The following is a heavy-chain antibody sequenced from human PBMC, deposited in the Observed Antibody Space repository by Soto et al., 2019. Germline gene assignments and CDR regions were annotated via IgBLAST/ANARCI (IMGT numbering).Heavy chain of an antibody. D-gene: IGHD2-2*01. Sequence: PSETLSLTCAVYGGSFSGYYWSWIRQPPGKGLEWIGEINHSGSTNYNPSLKSRVTISVDTSKNQFSLKLSSVTAADTAVYYCARGWYQLLTFFDYWGQGTLVTVS. CDR3: ARGWYQLLTFFDY. J-gene: IGHJ4*02. CDR2: INHSGST. V-gene: IGHV4-34*01. CDR1: GGSFSGYY.